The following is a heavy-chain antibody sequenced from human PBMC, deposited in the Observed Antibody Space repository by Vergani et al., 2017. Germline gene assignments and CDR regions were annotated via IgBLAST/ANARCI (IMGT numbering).Heavy chain of an antibody. CDR3: ALHTRVGSLIYDY. D-gene: IGHD5-12*01. CDR1: GGSISSSSYY. CDR2: IYYSGSN. Sequence: LQLRESGPGLVKPSEPLSLTCTVSGGSISSSSYYWGWIRQPPGKGLEWIGSIYYSGSNYYNPSLKSRVTISVDTSKNQFSLKLSSVNAADTAVFYCALHTRVGSLIYDYWGQGTLVTVSS. V-gene: IGHV4-39*01. J-gene: IGHJ4*02.